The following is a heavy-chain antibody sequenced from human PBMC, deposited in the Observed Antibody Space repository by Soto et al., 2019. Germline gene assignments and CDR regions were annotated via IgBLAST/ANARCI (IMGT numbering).Heavy chain of an antibody. V-gene: IGHV3-30*18. CDR1: GFTFSSYG. D-gene: IGHD6-13*01. J-gene: IGHJ4*02. CDR2: ISYDGSNK. CDR3: AKAATVRQLVRRNYFDY. Sequence: QVQLVESGGGVVQPGRSLRLSCAASGFTFSSYGMHWVRQAPGKGLEWVAVISYDGSNKYYADSVKGRFTISRDNSKNTLYLQMNSLRAEDTAVYYCAKAATVRQLVRRNYFDYWGQGTLVTVSS.